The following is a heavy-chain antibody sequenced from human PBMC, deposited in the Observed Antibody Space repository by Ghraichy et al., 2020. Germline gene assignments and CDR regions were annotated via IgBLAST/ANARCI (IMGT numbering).Heavy chain of an antibody. CDR3: ARHGYGSGWYVLGY. CDR2: IYFGGIT. D-gene: IGHD6-19*01. CDR1: GGSISSSSYY. Sequence: SETLSLTCTVSGGSISSSSYYWGWIRQPPGKGLEWIGTIYFGGITYYNPSLKSRITMSVDTSKNQFSLKMTSVTAADTAVYYCARHGYGSGWYVLGYWGQGTLVTVSS. J-gene: IGHJ4*02. V-gene: IGHV4-39*01.